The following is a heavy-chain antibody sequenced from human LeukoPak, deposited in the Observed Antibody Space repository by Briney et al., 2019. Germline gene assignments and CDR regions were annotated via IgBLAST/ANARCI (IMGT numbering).Heavy chain of an antibody. CDR1: GFTFSSYA. Sequence: GGSLRLSCAASGFTFSSYAMHWVRQAPGKGLEYVSAISSNGGSTYYANSVKGRFTISRDNSKNTLYLQMGSVRAEDMAVYYCARGTRGFDYWGQGTLVTVSS. CDR3: ARGTRGFDY. V-gene: IGHV3-64*01. CDR2: ISSNGGST. J-gene: IGHJ4*02. D-gene: IGHD3-10*01.